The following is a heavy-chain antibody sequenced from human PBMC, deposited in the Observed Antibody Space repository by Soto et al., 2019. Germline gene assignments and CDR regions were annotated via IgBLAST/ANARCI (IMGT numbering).Heavy chain of an antibody. D-gene: IGHD2-15*01. Sequence: QLQLQESGPGLMKPSETLSLTCTVSGGSISSSSYYWGWIRQPPGKGLEWIGSIYYSGSTYYNPSLKSRVTISVATSKNQFSLKLSSVTAADTAVYYCARHTPPLQRWRPSGFDYWGQGTLVTVSS. CDR3: ARHTPPLQRWRPSGFDY. J-gene: IGHJ4*02. CDR2: IYYSGST. CDR1: GGSISSSSYY. V-gene: IGHV4-39*01.